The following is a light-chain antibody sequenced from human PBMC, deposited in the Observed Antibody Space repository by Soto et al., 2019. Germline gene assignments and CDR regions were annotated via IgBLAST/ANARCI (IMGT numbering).Light chain of an antibody. CDR1: QNIKKF. CDR3: QQAFSAPLT. CDR2: TAS. J-gene: IGKJ4*01. Sequence: DIQMTQSPTSLSAPVGDSVTITCRASQNIKKFLNWYQQKPGTAPKLLIYTASSVQAGFPSRFSGSGSGTDFILTISNLQPEDFATYSCQQAFSAPLTFGGGNRVEI. V-gene: IGKV1-39*01.